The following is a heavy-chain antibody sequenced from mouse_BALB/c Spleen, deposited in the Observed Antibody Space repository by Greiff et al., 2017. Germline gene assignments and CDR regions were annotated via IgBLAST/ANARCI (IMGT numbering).Heavy chain of an antibody. Sequence: VQLQQSGAELVKPGASVKLSCTASGFNINDTYMHWVKQRPEPGLVWIGRFDPANGNTKYDPKFQGKATITADTSSNTAYLQLSSLTSEDTAVYYCARSPYDGYHSNGYSDGWGAGTTVTVAS. V-gene: IGHV14-3*02. J-gene: IGHJ1*01. CDR2: FDPANGNT. CDR3: ARSPYDGYHSNGYSDG. D-gene: IGHD2-3*01. CDR1: GFNINDTY.